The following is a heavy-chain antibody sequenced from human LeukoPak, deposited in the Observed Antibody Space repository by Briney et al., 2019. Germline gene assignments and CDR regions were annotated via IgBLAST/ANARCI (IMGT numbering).Heavy chain of an antibody. J-gene: IGHJ4*02. Sequence: ASVKVSCKASGYTSTSYGISWVRQAPGQGLEWMGWISAYNGNTNYAQKLQGRVTMTTDTSTSTAYMELRSLRSDDTAVYYCARDSFPLPPDIVVVPAANYWGQGTLVTVSS. D-gene: IGHD2-2*01. CDR3: ARDSFPLPPDIVVVPAANY. CDR2: ISAYNGNT. V-gene: IGHV1-18*01. CDR1: GYTSTSYG.